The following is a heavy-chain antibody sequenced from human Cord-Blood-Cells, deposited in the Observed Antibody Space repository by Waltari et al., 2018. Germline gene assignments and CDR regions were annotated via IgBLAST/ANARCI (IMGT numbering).Heavy chain of an antibody. Sequence: QLQLQESGPGLVKPSETLSLTCTVSGGSISSSSYYWGWIRQPPGKGLEWIGSIYYSGSTHYNPSLKSRVTISGDTSKNQFSLKLSSVTAADTAVYYCARGNVLRFLEWLLPLDYWGQGTLVTVSS. D-gene: IGHD3-3*01. V-gene: IGHV4-39*01. CDR3: ARGNVLRFLEWLLPLDY. CDR1: GGSISSSSYY. CDR2: IYYSGST. J-gene: IGHJ4*02.